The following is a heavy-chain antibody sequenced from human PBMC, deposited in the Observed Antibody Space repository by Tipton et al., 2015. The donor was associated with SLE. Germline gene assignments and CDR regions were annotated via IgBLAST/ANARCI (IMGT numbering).Heavy chain of an antibody. V-gene: IGHV4-59*12. CDR1: GGSISTYY. D-gene: IGHD3-22*01. CDR2: IHYSGST. J-gene: IGHJ4*02. CDR3: AASYYDSSGYYYSFDY. Sequence: GSLRLSCAVYGGSISTYYWSWIRQPPGKGLEWIGYIHYSGSTNYNPSLESRVTMSVDTSNNQFSLRLSSVTAADTAVYYCAASYYDSSGYYYSFDYWGQGTLVTVSS.